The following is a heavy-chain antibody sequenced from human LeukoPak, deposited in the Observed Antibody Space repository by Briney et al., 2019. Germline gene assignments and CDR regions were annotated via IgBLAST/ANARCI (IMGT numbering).Heavy chain of an antibody. Sequence: PSETLSLTCIVSGASISSGSYYWSWMRQPAGKGLEWIGRIYTSGSTNYNPSLKRRVTISAGTSNNQFSLKLSSVTAADTAVYYCATGAGGNQASPLSPVLYCWGQGTLVTVSS. CDR1: GASISSGSYY. CDR3: ATGAGGNQASPLSPVLYC. J-gene: IGHJ4*02. V-gene: IGHV4-61*02. CDR2: IYTSGST. D-gene: IGHD4-23*01.